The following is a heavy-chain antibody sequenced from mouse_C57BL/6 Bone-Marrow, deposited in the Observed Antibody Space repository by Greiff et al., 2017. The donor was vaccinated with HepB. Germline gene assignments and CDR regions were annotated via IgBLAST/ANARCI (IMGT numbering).Heavy chain of an antibody. CDR2: ISNLAYSI. Sequence: EVQLVESGGGLVQPGGSLKLSCAASGFTFSDYGMAWVRQAPRKGPEWVAFISNLAYSIYYADTVTGRFTISRENAKNTLYLEMSSLRSEDTAMYYCARLGGNFYFDYWGQGTTLTVSS. V-gene: IGHV5-15*01. D-gene: IGHD2-1*01. CDR1: GFTFSDYG. J-gene: IGHJ2*01. CDR3: ARLGGNFYFDY.